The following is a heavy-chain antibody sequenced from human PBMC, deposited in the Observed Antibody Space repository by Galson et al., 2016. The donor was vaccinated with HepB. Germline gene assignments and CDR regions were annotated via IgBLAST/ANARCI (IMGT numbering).Heavy chain of an antibody. CDR2: IYYSGTT. J-gene: IGHJ4*02. D-gene: IGHD3-22*01. V-gene: IGHV4-39*01. Sequence: SETLSLTCTVSGDSIISTSYYWAVIRQPPGKGLEWIGTIYYSGTTYYNPSVKSRLTLSVDTSQSQFSLRLNSVTAADTAVYFCARQGIQWGYSDFWGQGALITVSS. CDR1: GDSIISTSYY. CDR3: ARQGIQWGYSDF.